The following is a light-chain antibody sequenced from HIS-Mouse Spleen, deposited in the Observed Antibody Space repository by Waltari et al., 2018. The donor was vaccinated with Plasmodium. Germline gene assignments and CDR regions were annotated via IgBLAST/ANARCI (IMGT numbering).Light chain of an antibody. J-gene: IGKJ2*01. Sequence: DIQMTQSPSSLSASVGDRVTITCRASQSISSYLTWYKQKPGKAPKLLIYAASSLQSGVASRFSGSGSGTDFTLTNSSLQPEDFATYYCQQSYSTPPYTFGQGTKLEIK. V-gene: IGKV1-39*01. CDR3: QQSYSTPPYT. CDR1: QSISSY. CDR2: AAS.